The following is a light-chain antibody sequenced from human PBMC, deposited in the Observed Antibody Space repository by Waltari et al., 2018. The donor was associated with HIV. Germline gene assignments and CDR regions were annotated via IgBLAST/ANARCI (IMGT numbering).Light chain of an antibody. CDR1: SRDVGGYNY. Sequence: QSALTQPASVSGSPGQSLTISCTGTSRDVGGYNYVSWYQQHPGKAPKFMIYEVSNRPSGVSKRFSGSKSGNTASLTISGLQAEDEADYYCSSYTSTSTGVFGTGTKVTVL. CDR3: SSYTSTSTGV. J-gene: IGLJ1*01. CDR2: EVS. V-gene: IGLV2-14*01.